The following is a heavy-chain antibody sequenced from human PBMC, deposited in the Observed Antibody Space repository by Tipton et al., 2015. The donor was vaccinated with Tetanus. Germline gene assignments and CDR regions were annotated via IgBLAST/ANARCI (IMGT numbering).Heavy chain of an antibody. J-gene: IGHJ4*02. Sequence: SLRLSCKASGYTFSAHTMHWVRQAPGKGLEWVSAISSSSSYIYYADSVKGRFTIFRDNANNSVYLQMYNLGAEDTALYFCARKGYSYATPGLDNRGQGTLVTVSS. CDR2: ISSSSSYI. CDR3: ARKGYSYATPGLDN. D-gene: IGHD5-12*01. V-gene: IGHV3-21*01. CDR1: GYTFSAHT.